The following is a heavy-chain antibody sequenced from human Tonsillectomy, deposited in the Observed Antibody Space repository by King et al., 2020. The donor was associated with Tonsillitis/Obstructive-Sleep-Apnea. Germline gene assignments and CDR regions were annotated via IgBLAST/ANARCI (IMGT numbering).Heavy chain of an antibody. Sequence: QVQLVESGAEVKKPGASVKVSCKASGYTFTSYDINWVRQATGQGLEWMGWMNPNSGNTGYAQKFQGRVTMTRNTSITTAYMELSSLRFEDTAVYYCARPGIAVAGPSWFDPWGQGTLVTVSS. CDR1: GYTFTSYD. J-gene: IGHJ5*02. V-gene: IGHV1-8*01. D-gene: IGHD6-19*01. CDR3: ARPGIAVAGPSWFDP. CDR2: MNPNSGNT.